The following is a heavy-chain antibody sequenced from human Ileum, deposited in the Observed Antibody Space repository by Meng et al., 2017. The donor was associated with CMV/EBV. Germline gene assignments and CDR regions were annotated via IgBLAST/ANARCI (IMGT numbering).Heavy chain of an antibody. V-gene: IGHV3-23*01. CDR1: GFSFGNFA. CDR3: AKDADCVGGYPTCPYYHYGMDV. CDR2: SSNSGENT. D-gene: IGHD3-22*01. Sequence: GGSLRLSCVASGFSFGNFAIHWVRQTPAKGLECISSSSNSGENTYYADSVKGRFTISRDNLKNTVYLQMASLRPDDSAIYFCAKDADCVGGYPTCPYYHYGMDVWGQGTTVTVSS. J-gene: IGHJ6*02.